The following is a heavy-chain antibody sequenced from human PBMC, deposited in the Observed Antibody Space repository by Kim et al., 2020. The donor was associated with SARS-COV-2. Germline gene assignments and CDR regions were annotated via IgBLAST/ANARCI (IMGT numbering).Heavy chain of an antibody. CDR3: ARRHCISTSCPGFDALDI. V-gene: IGHV1-18*01. J-gene: IGHJ3*02. CDR2: ISAYNGNT. Sequence: ASVKVSCKASGYTFTSYGISWVRQAPGQGLEWMGWISAYNGNTNYAQKLQGRVTMTTDTSTSTAYMELRSLRSDDTAVYYCARRHCISTSCPGFDALDIWGQGTMVTVSS. D-gene: IGHD2-2*01. CDR1: GYTFTSYG.